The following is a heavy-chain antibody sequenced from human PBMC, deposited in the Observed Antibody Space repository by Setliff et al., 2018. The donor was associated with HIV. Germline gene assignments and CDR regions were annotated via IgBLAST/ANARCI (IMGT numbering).Heavy chain of an antibody. D-gene: IGHD3-22*01. J-gene: IGHJ6*03. CDR2: IVVGSGNT. CDR3: AARPGVDSSAYYDYYYMDV. V-gene: IGHV1-58*02. CDR1: GFTFISSA. Sequence: SVKVSCKASGFTFISSATQWVRQARGRRLEWIGWIVVGSGNTNYAQKFQERVTITRDMSTRTTYRELSNLRSEDTAVYYCAARPGVDSSAYYDYYYMDVWGKGTTVTSP.